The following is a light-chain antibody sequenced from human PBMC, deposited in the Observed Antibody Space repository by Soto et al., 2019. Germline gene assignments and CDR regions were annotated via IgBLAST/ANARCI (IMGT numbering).Light chain of an antibody. Sequence: QSVLTQPPSVSGAPGQRVTLSCTGSSSNIGAGYDVHWYQQLPGTDPKLLIYGNSNRPSGVPDRFSGSKSGTSASLAITGLHAEDEADYYCQSYDSSLSALFGTGTKLTVL. CDR1: SSNIGAGYD. J-gene: IGLJ1*01. V-gene: IGLV1-40*01. CDR3: QSYDSSLSAL. CDR2: GNS.